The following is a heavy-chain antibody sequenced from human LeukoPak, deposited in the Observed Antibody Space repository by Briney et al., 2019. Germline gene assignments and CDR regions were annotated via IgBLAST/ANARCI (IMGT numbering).Heavy chain of an antibody. CDR1: GFTFSDYY. CDR2: ISSSSSYI. J-gene: IGHJ4*02. D-gene: IGHD4-17*01. CDR3: ARASDGDLNFDY. Sequence: GGSLRLSCAASGFTFSDYYMSWIRQAPGKGLEWVSSISSSSSYIYYADSVKGRFTISRDNAKNSLYQQMNSLRAEDTAVYYCARASDGDLNFDYWGQGTLVTVSS. V-gene: IGHV3-11*06.